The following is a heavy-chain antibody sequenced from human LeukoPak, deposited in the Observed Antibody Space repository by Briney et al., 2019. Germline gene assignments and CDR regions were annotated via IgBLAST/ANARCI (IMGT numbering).Heavy chain of an antibody. J-gene: IGHJ4*02. Sequence: PSETLSLTCSVSGGSISSSNYYWGWLRQPPGTGLEWIGSMYYSGSTYYNPSLKSRVTISVDTSKNQFSLKLSSVTAADTAVYYCARLDRYSSGWGDYWGQGTLVTVPS. D-gene: IGHD6-19*01. CDR2: MYYSGST. CDR1: GGSISSSNYY. CDR3: ARLDRYSSGWGDY. V-gene: IGHV4-39*01.